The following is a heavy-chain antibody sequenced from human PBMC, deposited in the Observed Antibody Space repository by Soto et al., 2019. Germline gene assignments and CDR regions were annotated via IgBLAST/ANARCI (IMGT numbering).Heavy chain of an antibody. CDR3: ARWGTTGGLDV. V-gene: IGHV3-30*19. Sequence: QVQLVESGGGVVQPGTSLRLSCVGSGFTFRSFVIHWVRQAPGRWLEWVALTSYDGTNKYFGDSVKGRFTISRDNSRNTVDLQMDSLRLEDTALYYCARWGTTGGLDVWGQGTLVSVSS. CDR1: GFTFRSFV. D-gene: IGHD3-16*01. J-gene: IGHJ4*02. CDR2: TSYDGTNK.